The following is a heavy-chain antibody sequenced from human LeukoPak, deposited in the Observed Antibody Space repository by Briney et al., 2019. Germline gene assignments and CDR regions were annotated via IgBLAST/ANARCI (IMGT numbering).Heavy chain of an antibody. CDR1: GFTCNDFE. J-gene: IGHJ3*01. CDR3: ARGGSSGFYYNAFDL. Sequence: GGSLRLSCAVSGFTCNDFEMNWVRQAPGKGLEWISYINIGETSILYADSVKGRFTMSSDVARNSLYLQMNSLRAEDTAVYYCARGGSSGFYYNAFDLWGQGTVVTVSS. V-gene: IGHV3-48*03. D-gene: IGHD3-22*01. CDR2: INIGETSI.